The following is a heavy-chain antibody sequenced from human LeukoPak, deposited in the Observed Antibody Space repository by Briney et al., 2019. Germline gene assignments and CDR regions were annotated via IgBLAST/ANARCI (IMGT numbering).Heavy chain of an antibody. D-gene: IGHD6-13*01. V-gene: IGHV4-4*02. CDR1: GGSISSSDW. J-gene: IGHJ4*02. Sequence: SGTLSLTCAVSGGSISSSDWWSWVRQPPGKGLEWIGEIYHSGTTYYNPSLKSRVTISVDTSKNQFSLKLSSVTAADTAVYYCARRVAAIDYWGQGTLVTVSS. CDR3: ARRVAAIDY. CDR2: IYHSGTT.